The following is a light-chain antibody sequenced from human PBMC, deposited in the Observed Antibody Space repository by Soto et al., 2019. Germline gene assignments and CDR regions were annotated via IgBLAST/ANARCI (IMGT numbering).Light chain of an antibody. Sequence: QSVLTQPPSVSGAPGQRVTISCTGSSSHIGAGYDVHWYQQLPGTAPKLLIYGNSNRPSGVPDRFSGSKSGTSASLAITGLQAEDEADYYCQSYDSSLSGWVFSGGTKVTVL. CDR3: QSYDSSLSGWV. J-gene: IGLJ3*02. V-gene: IGLV1-40*01. CDR2: GNS. CDR1: SSHIGAGYD.